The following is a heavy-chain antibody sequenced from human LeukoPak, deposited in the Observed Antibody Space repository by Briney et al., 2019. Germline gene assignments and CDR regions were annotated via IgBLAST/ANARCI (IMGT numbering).Heavy chain of an antibody. D-gene: IGHD1-20*01. Sequence: GGSLRLSCAASGFTFSSYSMNWVRQAPGKGLEWVSYISSSSSTIYYADSVKGRFTISRDNAKNSLYLQMNSLRADDTAVYYCARGNWFVDYWGQGTLVTVSS. J-gene: IGHJ4*02. CDR3: ARGNWFVDY. CDR1: GFTFSSYS. CDR2: ISSSSSTI. V-gene: IGHV3-48*01.